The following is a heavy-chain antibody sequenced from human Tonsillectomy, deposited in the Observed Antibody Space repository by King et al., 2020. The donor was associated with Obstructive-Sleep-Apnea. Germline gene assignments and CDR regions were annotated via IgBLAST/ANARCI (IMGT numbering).Heavy chain of an antibody. CDR3: ARREPTRGVDY. J-gene: IGHJ4*02. V-gene: IGHV3-74*01. CDR2: VNSDGSST. D-gene: IGHD1-14*01. CDR1: GFTFSSYW. Sequence: VQLVESGGGLVQPGGSLRLSCAASGFTFSSYWMNWVRQAPGKGLVWVSRVNSDGSSTSYADSVKGRFTISRENAKKTLYLQMKSLRAEDTAVYYCARREPTRGVDYWGQGTLVTVSS.